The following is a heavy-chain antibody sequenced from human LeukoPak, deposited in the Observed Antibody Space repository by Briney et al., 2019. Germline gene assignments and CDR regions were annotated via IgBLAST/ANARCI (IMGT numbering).Heavy chain of an antibody. V-gene: IGHV3-30*01. CDR1: GLTFSSYA. J-gene: IGHJ4*02. CDR3: ARDLIRARIAAAFDY. Sequence: GGSLRLSCAASGLTFSSYAMHWVRQAPGKGLEWVAVISYDGSNKYYADSVKGRFTISRDNSKNTLYLQMNSLRAEDTAVYYCARDLIRARIAAAFDYWGQGTLVTVSS. D-gene: IGHD6-6*01. CDR2: ISYDGSNK.